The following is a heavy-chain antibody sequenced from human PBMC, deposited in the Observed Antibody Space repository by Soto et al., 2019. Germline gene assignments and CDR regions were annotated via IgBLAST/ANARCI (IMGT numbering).Heavy chain of an antibody. CDR1: GFTISGKKY. CDR3: ATWHEREHAYDV. V-gene: IGHV3-53*01. Sequence: DVQLVESGGGLIHPGESLRLSCAAFGFTISGKKYVAWVRQAPGKGLEWVSALYDIDVSFYADSVKGRFTTSSDSSKTTVYLQMNDLRPDDTAVYYCATWHEREHAYDVWGLGTTVTVSS. CDR2: LYDIDVS. J-gene: IGHJ3*01. D-gene: IGHD1-1*01.